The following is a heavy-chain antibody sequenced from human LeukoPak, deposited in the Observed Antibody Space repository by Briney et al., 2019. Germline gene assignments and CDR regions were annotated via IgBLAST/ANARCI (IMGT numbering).Heavy chain of an antibody. Sequence: SETLSLTCTVSGGSISSYYWSWIRQPPGKGLEWIGYIYYSGSTNYNPSLKSRVAISVDTSKNQFSLKLSSVTAADTAVYYCARGWELPHFDYWGQGTLVTVSS. V-gene: IGHV4-59*01. CDR1: GGSISSYY. CDR2: IYYSGST. CDR3: ARGWELPHFDY. D-gene: IGHD1-26*01. J-gene: IGHJ4*02.